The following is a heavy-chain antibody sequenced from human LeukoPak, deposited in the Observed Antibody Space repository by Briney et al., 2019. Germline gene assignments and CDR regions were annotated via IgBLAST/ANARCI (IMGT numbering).Heavy chain of an antibody. J-gene: IGHJ5*02. CDR1: GFTFSSYG. CDR2: IWYDGSNK. Sequence: SGGSLRLSCAASGFTFSSYGMHWVRQAPGKGLEWVAVIWYDGSNKYYADSVKGRFTISRDNSKNTLYLQMNSLRAEDTAVYYCANTYSSSWYPWFDPWGQGTLVTVSS. CDR3: ANTYSSSWYPWFDP. V-gene: IGHV3-30*02. D-gene: IGHD6-13*01.